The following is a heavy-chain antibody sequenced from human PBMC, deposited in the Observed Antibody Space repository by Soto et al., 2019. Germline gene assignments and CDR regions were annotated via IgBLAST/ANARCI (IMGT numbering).Heavy chain of an antibody. J-gene: IGHJ3*02. D-gene: IGHD3-3*01. CDR1: GGSISSYY. CDR2: IYYSGST. V-gene: IGHV4-59*01. Sequence: SETLSLTCTVSGGSISSYYWSWIRQPPGKGLEWIGYIYYSGSTNYNPSLKSRVTISVDTSKNQFSLKLSSVTAADTAVYYCAREPLSSGHTVGAFDIWGQGTMVTVSS. CDR3: AREPLSSGHTVGAFDI.